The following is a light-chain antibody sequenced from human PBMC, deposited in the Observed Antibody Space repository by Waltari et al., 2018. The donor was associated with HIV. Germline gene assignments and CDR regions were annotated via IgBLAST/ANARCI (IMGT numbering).Light chain of an antibody. V-gene: IGKV1-9*01. CDR3: QQLNTYPPDT. CDR2: AAS. J-gene: IGKJ2*01. CDR1: EDINEF. Sequence: GDRVTITCRASEDINEFLAWYQQKPGVAPKRLIYAASTLEDEVPSRFSGSGSGTDFTLTISSLQPEDFATYFCQQLNTYPPDTFGPGTKLEI.